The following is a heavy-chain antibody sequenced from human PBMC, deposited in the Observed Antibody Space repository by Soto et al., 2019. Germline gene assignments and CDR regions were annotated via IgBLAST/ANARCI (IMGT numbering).Heavy chain of an antibody. J-gene: IGHJ5*02. V-gene: IGHV1-46*04. CDR2: INPSSGGT. D-gene: IGHD3-3*01. CDR3: ARDASPWSGYYPTVNWFDP. CDR1: EYTFTSYY. Sequence: ASVKVSCKASEYTFTSYYMHWVRQAPGQGLEWMGIINPSSGGTSYADSVKGRFTISRDNSKNTLYLQMNSLRAEDTAVYYCARDASPWSGYYPTVNWFDPWGQGTLVTVSS.